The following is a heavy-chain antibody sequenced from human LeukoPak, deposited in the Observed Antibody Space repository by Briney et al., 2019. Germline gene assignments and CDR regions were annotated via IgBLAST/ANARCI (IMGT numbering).Heavy chain of an antibody. CDR3: VKDAVVVPTGWFDP. Sequence: GGSLRLSCAASGFTLSSYAMSWVRQAPGKGLEWVSAISGGDVITYYADSMKGRFTISRDNSKNTLYLQMNSLRAEDTALYYCVKDAVVVPTGWFDPWGQGTLVTVSS. V-gene: IGHV3-23*01. J-gene: IGHJ5*02. CDR1: GFTLSSYA. CDR2: ISGGDVIT. D-gene: IGHD2-2*01.